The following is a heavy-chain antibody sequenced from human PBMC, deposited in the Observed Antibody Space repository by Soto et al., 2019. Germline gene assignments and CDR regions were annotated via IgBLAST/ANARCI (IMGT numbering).Heavy chain of an antibody. CDR1: GGTFSTYP. CDR2: INPIFGTA. Sequence: QVQLVQSGAEVKKPGSSVKVSCKVSGGTFSTYPISWVRQAPGQGLEWMGGINPIFGTANYAQKLQGRVTITADESTTTAYMQLSSLRSDDTAVYYCARLRASNYEAYQHWGQGTLVTVSS. D-gene: IGHD4-4*01. J-gene: IGHJ1*01. CDR3: ARLRASNYEAYQH. V-gene: IGHV1-69*12.